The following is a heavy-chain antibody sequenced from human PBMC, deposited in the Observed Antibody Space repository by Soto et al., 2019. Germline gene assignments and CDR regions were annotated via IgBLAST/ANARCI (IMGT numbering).Heavy chain of an antibody. CDR3: TTDLAAVDHDY. V-gene: IGHV3-15*07. D-gene: IGHD6-13*01. J-gene: IGHJ4*02. CDR2: IKSKTDGRTT. CDR1: GFTFSNAW. Sequence: EVQLVESGGGLVKPGGSLRLSCAASGFTFSNAWMNWVRQAPGKGLEWVGRIKSKTDGRTTDYAAPVKGRFTISRDDSKNTLYLQMNSLKTEDTAVDYCTTDLAAVDHDYWGQGTLVTVSS.